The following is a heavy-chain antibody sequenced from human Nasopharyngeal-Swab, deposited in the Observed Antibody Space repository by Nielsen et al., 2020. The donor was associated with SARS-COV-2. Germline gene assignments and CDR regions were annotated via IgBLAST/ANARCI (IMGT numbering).Heavy chain of an antibody. D-gene: IGHD3-10*01. Sequence: GESLKISCAASGFTVSSNYMSWVRQAPGKGLEWVSVIYSGGSTYYADSVKGRFTISRDNSKNTLYLQMNSLRAEDTAVYYCARDLPVRGVHVRWDQGTLVTVSS. V-gene: IGHV3-53*01. CDR3: ARDLPVRGVHVR. CDR1: GFTVSSNY. J-gene: IGHJ4*02. CDR2: IYSGGST.